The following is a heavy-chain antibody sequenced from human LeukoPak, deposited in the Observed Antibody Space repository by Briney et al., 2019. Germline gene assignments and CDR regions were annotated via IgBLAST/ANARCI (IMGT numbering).Heavy chain of an antibody. CDR2: VSGSGGST. V-gene: IGHV3-23*01. J-gene: IGHJ4*02. CDR3: ANWYSSGWYNYFDY. CDR1: GFTVSSNY. Sequence: GGSLRLSCAASGFTVSSNYMNWVRQAPGKGLEWVSAVSGSGGSTYYADSVKGRFTISRDNSKNTLYLQMNSLRAEDAAVYYCANWYSSGWYNYFDYWGQGTLVTVSS. D-gene: IGHD6-19*01.